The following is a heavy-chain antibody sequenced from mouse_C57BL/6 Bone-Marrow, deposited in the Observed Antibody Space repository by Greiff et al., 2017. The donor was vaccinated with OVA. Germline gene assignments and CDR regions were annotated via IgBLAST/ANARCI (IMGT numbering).Heavy chain of an antibody. CDR3: ARVGSPFAY. Sequence: VQLQQPGAELVKPGASVKLSCKASGYTFTSYWMHWVKQRPGQGLEWIGMIHPNSGSTNSNEKFKSKATLTVDKSSSTAYMQLSSLTSEDSAVYYCARVGSPFAYWGQGTLVTVSA. CDR2: IHPNSGST. J-gene: IGHJ3*01. CDR1: GYTFTSYW. V-gene: IGHV1-64*01. D-gene: IGHD4-1*01.